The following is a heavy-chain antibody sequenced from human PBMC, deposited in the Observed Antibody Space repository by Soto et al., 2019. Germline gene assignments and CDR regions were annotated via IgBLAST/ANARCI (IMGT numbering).Heavy chain of an antibody. CDR3: ISDLPGDRSNWGFDY. J-gene: IGHJ4*02. CDR2: IKSRADGETT. Sequence: EVHLVESGGGVVKPGGSLRLSCAASGFTFSGAWMHWVRQGPGKGLEWVGLIKSRADGETTHYAAPVRGRFSISRDDSINTVNLQMNSLQTEDTAVYFCISDLPGDRSNWGFDYWGQGILLTVSS. D-gene: IGHD7-27*01. CDR1: GFTFSGAW. V-gene: IGHV3-15*07.